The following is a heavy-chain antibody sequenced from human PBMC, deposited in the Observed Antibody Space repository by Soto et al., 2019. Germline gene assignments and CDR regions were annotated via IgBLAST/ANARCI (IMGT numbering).Heavy chain of an antibody. CDR1: GDSVTFGHYY. V-gene: IGHV4-61*01. Sequence: QVQLQESGPGLVKPSETLSLICIVSGDSVTFGHYYWSWIRQPPGKGLEWIGHIFFTGATNYSPSMKSRVTMSVDSSKSEFSLNLTSVTAADAAIYFCAGARSDSSGSSLGRRLDDWGHGTTVTVSS. D-gene: IGHD3-10*01. CDR3: AGARSDSSGSSLGRRLDD. J-gene: IGHJ6*02. CDR2: IFFTGAT.